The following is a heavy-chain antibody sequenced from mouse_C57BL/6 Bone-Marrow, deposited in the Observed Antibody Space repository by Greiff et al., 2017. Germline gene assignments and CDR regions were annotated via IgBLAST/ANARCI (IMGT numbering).Heavy chain of an antibody. CDR2: IDPETGDT. Sequence: VQLQQSGAELVRPGASVKLSCTASGFNIKDDYMHWVKQRPEQGLEWIGWIDPETGDTEYASKFQGKATITADPSSNTAYLQISSLTSEDTAVYCCTTWWLPNFDDWGPGTTLTVSS. D-gene: IGHD1-1*02. CDR3: TTWWLPNFDD. J-gene: IGHJ2*01. V-gene: IGHV14-4*01. CDR1: GFNIKDDY.